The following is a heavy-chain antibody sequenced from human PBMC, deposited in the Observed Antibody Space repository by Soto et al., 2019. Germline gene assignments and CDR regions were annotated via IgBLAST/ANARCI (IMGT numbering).Heavy chain of an antibody. J-gene: IGHJ5*02. CDR2: IYYSGST. D-gene: IGHD3-10*01. V-gene: IGHV4-59*01. CDR1: GGSISSYY. Sequence: PSETLSLTCTVSGGSISSYYWSWIRQPPGKGLEWIGYIYYSGSTNYNPSLKSRVTISVDTSKNQFSLKLSSVTAADTALYYGGKGTYYYGSGKFDPWGKGTLVTVSS. CDR3: GKGTYYYGSGKFDP.